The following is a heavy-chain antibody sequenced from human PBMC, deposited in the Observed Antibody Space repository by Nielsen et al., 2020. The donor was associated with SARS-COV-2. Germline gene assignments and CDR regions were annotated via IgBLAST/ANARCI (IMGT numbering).Heavy chain of an antibody. V-gene: IGHV3-23*01. CDR1: GFTFSSYA. Sequence: GESLKISCSASGFTFSSYAMSWVRQAPVKGLEWVSTISDNGDDTYYADSVKGRFTISRDNSENTLYLQMNSLRAEDTAVYYCARDGHYDILTGYMDVWGQGTTVTVSS. CDR3: ARDGHYDILTGYMDV. D-gene: IGHD3-9*01. CDR2: ISDNGDDT. J-gene: IGHJ6*02.